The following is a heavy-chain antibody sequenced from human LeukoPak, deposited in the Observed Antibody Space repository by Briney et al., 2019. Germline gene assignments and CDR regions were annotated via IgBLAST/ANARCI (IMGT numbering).Heavy chain of an antibody. V-gene: IGHV3-48*03. D-gene: IGHD6-19*01. CDR2: ISSSASTR. CDR1: GFTFSSYE. Sequence: GGSLRLSCAASGFTFSSYEMNWVRQAPGKGLEWVSYISSSASTRTYADSVKGRFTISRDNGKNSLYLEMNSVRAEDTAVYCAREIASSVAGNFDYWGQGTLVTVSS. J-gene: IGHJ4*02. CDR3: AREIASSVAGNFDY.